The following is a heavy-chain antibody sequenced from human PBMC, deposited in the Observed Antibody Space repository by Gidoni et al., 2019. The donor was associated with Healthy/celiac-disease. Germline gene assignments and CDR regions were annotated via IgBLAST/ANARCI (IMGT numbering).Heavy chain of an antibody. CDR3: ARDRIVATIPGGMDV. V-gene: IGHV4-31*03. D-gene: IGHD5-12*01. J-gene: IGHJ6*02. CDR1: GGSISRGGYY. Sequence: QVQLQESGPGLVKPSQTLSLTCTVSGGSISRGGYYWSWIRQHPGKGLEWIGYIYYSGSTYYNPSLKSRVTISVDTSKNQFSLKLSSVTAADTAVYYCARDRIVATIPGGMDVWGQGTTVTVSS. CDR2: IYYSGST.